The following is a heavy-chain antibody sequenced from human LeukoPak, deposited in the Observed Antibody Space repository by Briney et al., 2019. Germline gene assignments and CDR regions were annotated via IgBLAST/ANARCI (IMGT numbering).Heavy chain of an antibody. CDR3: ARDRGWYDY. V-gene: IGHV3-7*03. D-gene: IGHD6-19*01. Sequence: SGGSLRLTCADSGFTFSSYWMSWVRQAPGKGLEWVANIKQDGSEKYYVDSVKGRFTISRDNAKNSLYLQTNSLRVEDTAVYYCARDRGWYDYWGQGTLVTVSS. J-gene: IGHJ4*02. CDR1: GFTFSSYW. CDR2: IKQDGSEK.